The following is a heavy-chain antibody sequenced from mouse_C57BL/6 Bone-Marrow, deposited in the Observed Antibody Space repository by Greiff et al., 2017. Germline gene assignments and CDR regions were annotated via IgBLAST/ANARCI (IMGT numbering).Heavy chain of an antibody. CDR3: AREGYLGFDY. D-gene: IGHD2-2*01. Sequence: VQRVESGAELARPGASVKLSCKASGYTFTSYGISWVKQRTGQGLEGLGEIYPRSGNTHYNEKFKGKATLTADKSSSTAYMELRSLTSEDSAVYFCAREGYLGFDYWGQGTTLTVSS. CDR1: GYTFTSYG. J-gene: IGHJ2*01. V-gene: IGHV1-81*01. CDR2: IYPRSGNT.